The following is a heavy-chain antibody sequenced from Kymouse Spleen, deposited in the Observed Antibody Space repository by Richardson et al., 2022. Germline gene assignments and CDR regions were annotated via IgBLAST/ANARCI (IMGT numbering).Heavy chain of an antibody. J-gene: IGHJ3*02. D-gene: IGHD1-1*01. CDR2: IKSKTDGGTT. CDR3: TTDPSVQLERRAFDI. Sequence: EVQLVESGGGLVKPGGSLRLSCAASGFTFSNAWMSWVRQAPGKGLEWVGRIKSKTDGGTTDYAAPVKGRFTISRDDSKNTLYLQMNSLKTEDTAVYYCTTDPSVQLERRAFDIWGQGTMVTVSS. V-gene: IGHV3-15*01. CDR1: GFTFSNAW.